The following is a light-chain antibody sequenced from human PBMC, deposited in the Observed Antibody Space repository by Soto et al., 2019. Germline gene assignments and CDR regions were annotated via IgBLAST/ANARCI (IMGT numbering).Light chain of an antibody. CDR1: QSISSW. V-gene: IGKV1-5*01. CDR2: DVS. Sequence: DIQMTQSPSTLSASVGDRVTITCRASQSISSWLAWYQQKPGKAPKVLIYDVSNLESGVPSRFSGSGSGTEFTLTISSLQPDDFATYYCQQYSNYWTFGQGTRWIS. CDR3: QQYSNYWT. J-gene: IGKJ1*01.